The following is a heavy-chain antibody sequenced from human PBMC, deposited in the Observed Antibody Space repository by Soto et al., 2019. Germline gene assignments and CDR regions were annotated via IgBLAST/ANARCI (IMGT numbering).Heavy chain of an antibody. CDR1: GGTFSSYA. Sequence: GASVKVSCKASGGTFSSYAISWVRQAPGQGLEWMGGIIPIFGTANYAQKFQGRVTITADESTSTAYMELSSLRSEDTAVYYCARDTPVLRYIDWFPNWFDPWGQGTLVTVSS. J-gene: IGHJ5*02. CDR2: IIPIFGTA. D-gene: IGHD3-9*01. V-gene: IGHV1-69*13. CDR3: ARDTPVLRYIDWFPNWFDP.